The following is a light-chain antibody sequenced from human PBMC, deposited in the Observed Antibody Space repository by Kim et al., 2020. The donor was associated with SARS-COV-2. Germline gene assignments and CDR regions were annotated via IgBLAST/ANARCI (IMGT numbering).Light chain of an antibody. CDR2: DVN. V-gene: IGLV2-11*03. J-gene: IGLJ3*02. CDR3: CSPAGSYTWV. CDR1: STDLGEYYS. Sequence: GQSVPISCTGTSTDLGEYYSVSWYQQHPGKAPKLMIYDVNKRPSGVPDRFSGSKSGNTASLTISGLQAEDEADYFCCSPAGSYTWVFGGGTQLTVL.